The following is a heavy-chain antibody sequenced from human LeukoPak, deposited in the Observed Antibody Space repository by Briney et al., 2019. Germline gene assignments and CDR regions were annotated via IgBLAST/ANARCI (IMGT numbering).Heavy chain of an antibody. D-gene: IGHD2-2*02. CDR1: GFIFDDYA. CDR2: ISWNSGST. V-gene: IGHV3-9*01. CDR3: ARAIGVTCISTSCYSFDY. J-gene: IGHJ4*02. Sequence: PGGSLRLSCVASGFIFDDYAIHWVRHAPGKGLEWVSGISWNSGSTGYADSVKGRFTISRDNAKNSLYLQMNSLRTEDTALYYCARAIGVTCISTSCYSFDYWGQGTLVTVSS.